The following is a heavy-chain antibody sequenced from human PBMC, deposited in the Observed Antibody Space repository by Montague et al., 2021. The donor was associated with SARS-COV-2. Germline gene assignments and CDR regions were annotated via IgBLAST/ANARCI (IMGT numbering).Heavy chain of an antibody. Sequence: SETLSLTCTVSGGSISSSSYYWGWIRQPPGQGLEWFGNIYYSWSTDYSPSLKSRVTISLDTSKNQFSLKVTSVTAADTAVYYCARGGGYCNYGLDVWGPGTTVTVSS. J-gene: IGHJ6*02. CDR2: IYYSWST. V-gene: IGHV4-39*07. D-gene: IGHD2-21*01. CDR1: GGSISSSSYY. CDR3: ARGGGYCNYGLDV.